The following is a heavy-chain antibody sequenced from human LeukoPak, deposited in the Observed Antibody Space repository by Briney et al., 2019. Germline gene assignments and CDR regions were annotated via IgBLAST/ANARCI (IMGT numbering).Heavy chain of an antibody. CDR3: ARGPTRYYFDY. J-gene: IGHJ4*02. CDR1: GGSISNYY. V-gene: IGHV4-59*01. CDR2: VYSSGST. Sequence: SQTLSLTCTVSGGSISNYYWSWIRQPPGRGLEWIGYVYSSGSTNYNPSLKSRVTISVDTSKNQLSLKLSSVTAADTAVYYCARGPTRYYFDYWGQRNLVTVSS.